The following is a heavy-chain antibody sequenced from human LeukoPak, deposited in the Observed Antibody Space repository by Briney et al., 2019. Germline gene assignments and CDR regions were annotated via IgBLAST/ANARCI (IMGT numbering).Heavy chain of an antibody. CDR2: FDPEDGET. CDR3: AALSWAPGIAAAGTDY. CDR1: GYTLTELS. J-gene: IGHJ4*02. D-gene: IGHD6-13*01. Sequence: GASVKVSCKVSGYTLTELSMHWVRQAPGKGLEWMGGFDPEDGETIYAQKFQERVTITRDMSTSTAYMELSSLRSEDTAVYYCAALSWAPGIAAAGTDYWGQGTLVTVSS. V-gene: IGHV1-24*01.